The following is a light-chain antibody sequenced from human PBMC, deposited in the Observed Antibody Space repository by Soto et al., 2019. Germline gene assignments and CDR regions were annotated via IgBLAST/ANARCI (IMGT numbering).Light chain of an antibody. CDR3: GTWESSLSTVV. V-gene: IGLV1-51*01. J-gene: IGLJ2*01. Sequence: QSVLTQPPSVSAAPGEKVTISCSGSSSNIGNNFVSWYQQLPGTAPRLLIFDNDKRPSVIPDRFSGSRSGTSATLGITGLQTGDEADYYCGTWESSLSTVVVGGGTKVTVL. CDR1: SSNIGNNF. CDR2: DND.